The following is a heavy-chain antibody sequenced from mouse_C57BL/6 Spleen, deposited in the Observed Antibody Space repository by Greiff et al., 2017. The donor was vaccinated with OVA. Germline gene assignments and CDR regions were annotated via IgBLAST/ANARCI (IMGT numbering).Heavy chain of an antibody. Sequence: VQLQQSGPELVKPGASVKLSCKASGYTFTSYDINWVKQRPGQGLEWIGRIYPRDGSTKYNEKFKGKATLTVDTSSSTAYMELHSLTSEDSAVYFCARPYYSNYEDYAMDYWGQGTSVTVSS. CDR1: GYTFTSYD. CDR3: ARPYYSNYEDYAMDY. CDR2: IYPRDGST. D-gene: IGHD2-5*01. J-gene: IGHJ4*01. V-gene: IGHV1-85*01.